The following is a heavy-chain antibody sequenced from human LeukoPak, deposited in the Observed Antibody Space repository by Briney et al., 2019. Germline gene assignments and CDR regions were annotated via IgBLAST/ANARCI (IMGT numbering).Heavy chain of an antibody. Sequence: SETLSLTCTVSGGSISSYYWSWIRQPPGKGLEWIGYMYYSGNSNYNPALKSRVTISVDTSKNQFSLKMISVTPADTAVYYCARGDGYSWYSTWGQGTLVTVSS. CDR2: MYYSGNS. CDR3: ARGDGYSWYST. D-gene: IGHD5-24*01. J-gene: IGHJ4*02. V-gene: IGHV4-59*01. CDR1: GGSISSYY.